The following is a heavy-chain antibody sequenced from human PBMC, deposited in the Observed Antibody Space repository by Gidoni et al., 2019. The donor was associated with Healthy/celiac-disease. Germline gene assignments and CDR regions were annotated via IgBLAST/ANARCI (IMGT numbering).Heavy chain of an antibody. J-gene: IGHJ6*02. Sequence: QMQLVQSGAEVKKPGASVKVSCKASGYTFTSYYLHWVRQAPGQGLEWMGIINPSGGSTSYAQKFQGRVTMTRDTSTSTVYMELSSLRSEDTAVYYCARNIVVVPAAGLERYYYYGMDVWGQGTTVTVSS. CDR2: INPSGGST. CDR3: ARNIVVVPAAGLERYYYYGMDV. CDR1: GYTFTSYY. V-gene: IGHV1-46*01. D-gene: IGHD2-2*01.